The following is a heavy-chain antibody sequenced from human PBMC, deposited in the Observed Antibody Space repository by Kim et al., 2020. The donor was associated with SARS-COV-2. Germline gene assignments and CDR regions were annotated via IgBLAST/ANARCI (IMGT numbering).Heavy chain of an antibody. CDR1: GGSFSGYY. Sequence: SETLSLTCAVYGGSFSGYYWSWIRQPPGKGLEWIGEINHSGSTNYNPSLKSRVTISVDTSKNQFSLKLSSVTAADTAVYYCARGRHITDIVVVPAAPPHYYYYYYGMDVWGQGTTVTVSS. CDR3: ARGRHITDIVVVPAAPPHYYYYYYGMDV. J-gene: IGHJ6*02. D-gene: IGHD2-2*01. V-gene: IGHV4-34*01. CDR2: INHSGST.